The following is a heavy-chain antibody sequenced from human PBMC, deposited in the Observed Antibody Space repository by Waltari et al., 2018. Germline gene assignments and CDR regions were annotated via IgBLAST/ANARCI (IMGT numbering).Heavy chain of an antibody. D-gene: IGHD1-26*01. J-gene: IGHJ5*02. CDR3: ARHSEFKRSNWFDP. V-gene: IGHV4-39*01. CDR2: LSYSGSV. Sequence: QLQLQESGPGLVKSSGNLSLTCTVSGVSITNTTSYWDWIRQPPGKGLEGLGRLSYSGSVDYNTSLKSRVALSGDGSKNHFSVNLNSVTAADTALYFCARHSEFKRSNWFDPWGQGTLVIVSS. CDR1: GVSITNTTSY.